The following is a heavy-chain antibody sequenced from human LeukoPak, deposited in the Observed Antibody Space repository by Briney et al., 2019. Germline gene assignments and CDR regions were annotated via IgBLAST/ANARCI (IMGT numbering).Heavy chain of an antibody. Sequence: PSKTLSLTCAVYGGSFSGYYWSWIRQPPGKGLEWIGEINQSGSTNYNPSLKSRVTISVDTSKNQFSLKLSSVTAADTAVYYCARTSYGSGSYYNGYYFDYWGQGTLVTVSS. CDR3: ARTSYGSGSYYNGYYFDY. J-gene: IGHJ4*02. CDR1: GGSFSGYY. V-gene: IGHV4-34*01. CDR2: INQSGST. D-gene: IGHD3-10*01.